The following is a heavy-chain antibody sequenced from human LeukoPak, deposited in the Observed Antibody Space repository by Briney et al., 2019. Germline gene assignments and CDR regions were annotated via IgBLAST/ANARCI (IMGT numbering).Heavy chain of an antibody. Sequence: PSETLSLTCTVSGGSISSGGYYWSWIRQHPGKGLEWIGYIYYSGSTYYNPSLKSRVTISVDTSKNQFSLKLSSVTAADTAVYYCARASRDDSSDPYYYGMDVWGQGTTVTVSS. CDR2: IYYSGST. J-gene: IGHJ6*02. V-gene: IGHV4-31*03. D-gene: IGHD3-22*01. CDR3: ARASRDDSSDPYYYGMDV. CDR1: GGSISSGGYY.